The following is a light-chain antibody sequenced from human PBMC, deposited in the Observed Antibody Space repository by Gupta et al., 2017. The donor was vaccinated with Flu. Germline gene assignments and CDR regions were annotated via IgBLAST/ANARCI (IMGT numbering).Light chain of an antibody. CDR2: EVN. CDR1: SSDIGFDNY. Sequence: TSSDIGFDNYISWYQQRPGNAPKLLIYEVNKRPSGVSNRCSGSKSDNTASLAISGLQAEDEGVYYCNSFTVNNARVFGGGTKVTVL. CDR3: NSFTVNNARV. V-gene: IGLV2-14*01. J-gene: IGLJ3*02.